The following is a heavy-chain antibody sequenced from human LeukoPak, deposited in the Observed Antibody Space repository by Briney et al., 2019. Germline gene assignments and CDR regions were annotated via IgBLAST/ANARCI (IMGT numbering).Heavy chain of an antibody. CDR2: IKQDGSEK. D-gene: IGHD1-26*01. J-gene: IGHJ4*02. CDR1: GFTFSNYG. CDR3: ASSGSYYEASSHVKFDY. V-gene: IGHV3-7*01. Sequence: GGSLRLSCAASGFTFSNYGMAWVRPVPGKGLEWVANIKQDGSEKYYVDSVKGRFTISRDNAKNSLYLQMNSLRAEDTAVYYCASSGSYYEASSHVKFDYWGQGTLVTVSS.